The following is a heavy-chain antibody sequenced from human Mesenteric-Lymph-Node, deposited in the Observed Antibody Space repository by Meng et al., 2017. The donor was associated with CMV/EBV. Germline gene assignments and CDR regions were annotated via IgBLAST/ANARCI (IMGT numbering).Heavy chain of an antibody. V-gene: IGHV1-8*01. Sequence: ASVKVSCKGSGYTFTSHDFDWVRQAAAHGLEWMGWMNSYSGDTGHVQKFQGRVTMTRDTAIGTAYMELTGLRSEDTAVYYCMRGAGEGGRDWFDPWGQGTLVTVSS. J-gene: IGHJ5*02. CDR1: GYTFTSHD. CDR2: MNSYSGDT. D-gene: IGHD1-14*01. CDR3: MRGAGEGGRDWFDP.